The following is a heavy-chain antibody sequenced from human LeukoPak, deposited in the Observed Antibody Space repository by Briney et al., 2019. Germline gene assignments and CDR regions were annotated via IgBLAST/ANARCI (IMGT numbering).Heavy chain of an antibody. CDR1: GDTLNSYA. D-gene: IGHD4-17*01. V-gene: IGHV1-69*04. CDR3: ATVPTTVTTSANFDY. CDR2: IIPLLGIA. J-gene: IGHJ4*02. Sequence: SVKLSCKASGDTLNSYAISWVRQAPGQGLEWMRRIIPLLGIANYAQKFQGRVTISADKSTSTAYMELSSLRSEDTAVYYCATVPTTVTTSANFDYWGQGTLDPVSS.